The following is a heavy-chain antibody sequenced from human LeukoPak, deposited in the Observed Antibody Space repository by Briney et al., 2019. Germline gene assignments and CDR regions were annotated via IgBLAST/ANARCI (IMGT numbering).Heavy chain of an antibody. CDR1: GFTFSSYW. J-gene: IGHJ4*02. Sequence: GGSLRLSCAASGFTFSSYWMHWVRQAPGKGLVWVSRINSDGSSTSYADSVKGRFTISRDNAKNTLYLQMNSLRAEDTAVYYCARDQPPGIAAAGTLAFDYWGQGTLVTVSS. CDR3: ARDQPPGIAAAGTLAFDY. D-gene: IGHD6-13*01. V-gene: IGHV3-74*01. CDR2: INSDGSST.